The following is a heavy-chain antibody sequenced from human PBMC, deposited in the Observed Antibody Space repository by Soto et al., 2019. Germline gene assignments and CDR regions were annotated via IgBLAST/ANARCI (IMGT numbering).Heavy chain of an antibody. V-gene: IGHV1-69*12. CDR1: GGTFNNYT. Sequence: QVQLVQSGAEVKKPGSSVRVSCKASGGTFNNYTITWVRQAPGQGPEWMGGVIPIFDVPNYAQKFQGRVTITADESTKTAYMELSSLRSKDTAVYYCAREDTIFGVVDYGLDVWGQGTTVTVSS. D-gene: IGHD3-3*01. CDR3: AREDTIFGVVDYGLDV. J-gene: IGHJ6*02. CDR2: VIPIFDVP.